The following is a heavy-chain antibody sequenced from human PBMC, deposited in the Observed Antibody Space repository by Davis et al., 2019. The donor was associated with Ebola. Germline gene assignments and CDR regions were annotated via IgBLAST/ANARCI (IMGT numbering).Heavy chain of an antibody. CDR2: IWYDGGTK. D-gene: IGHD1-7*01. CDR3: AKVGQMKWNFRYAMDV. CDR1: GFTFSSYG. J-gene: IGHJ6*02. Sequence: GGSLRLSCAASGFTFSSYGMHWVRQAPGKGLEWVAVIWYDGGTKYYADSVKGRFIISRDNSQNMLYLQMNSLRPEDTAVYYCAKVGQMKWNFRYAMDVWGQGTTVTVS. V-gene: IGHV3-33*06.